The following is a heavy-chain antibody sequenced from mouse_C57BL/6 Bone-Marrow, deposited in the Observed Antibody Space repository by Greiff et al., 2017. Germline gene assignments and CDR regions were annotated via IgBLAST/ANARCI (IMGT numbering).Heavy chain of an antibody. D-gene: IGHD2-3*01. V-gene: IGHV1-55*01. CDR2: IYPGSGST. J-gene: IGHJ4*01. CDR1: GYTFTSYW. Sequence: VQLQQSGAELVKPGASVKMSCKASGYTFTSYWITWVKQRPGQGLEWIGDIYPGSGSTNYNEKFKSKATLTVDTSSSTAYMQLSSLTSEDSAVYYCARWGWLLLYAMDYWGQGTSVTVSS. CDR3: ARWGWLLLYAMDY.